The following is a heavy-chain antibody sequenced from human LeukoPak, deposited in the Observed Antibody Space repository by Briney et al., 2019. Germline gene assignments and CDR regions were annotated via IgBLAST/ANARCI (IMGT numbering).Heavy chain of an antibody. CDR1: GYSISSGHW. CDR2: IYYSGSI. V-gene: IGHV4-28*05. CDR3: ANKPEGSHAFHI. Sequence: SETLSLTCAVSGYSISSGHWWGWIRQPPGKGLEWIGYIYYSGSIYYNPSLKSRLTMSVDTSKNQFSLKLGSVTAVDTAMYYCANKPEGSHAFHIWGQGTMVTVSS. J-gene: IGHJ3*02.